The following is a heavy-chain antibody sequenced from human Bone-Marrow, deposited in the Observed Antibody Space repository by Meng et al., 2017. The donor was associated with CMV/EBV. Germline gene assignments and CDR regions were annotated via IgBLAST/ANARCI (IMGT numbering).Heavy chain of an antibody. V-gene: IGHV1-2*02. CDR1: GYTFTGYF. D-gene: IGHD2-2*01. Sequence: ASVKVSCKASGYTFTGYFMHWVRQAPGQGLEWMGWINPNSGGTNYAQKFQGRVTMTRDTSISTAYMELSRLRSDDTAVYYCAREGYCSSTSCSNDYWGLGTLVTVSS. J-gene: IGHJ4*02. CDR2: INPNSGGT. CDR3: AREGYCSSTSCSNDY.